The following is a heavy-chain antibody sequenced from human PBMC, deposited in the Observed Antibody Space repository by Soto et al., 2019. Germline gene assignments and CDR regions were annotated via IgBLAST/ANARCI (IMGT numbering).Heavy chain of an antibody. Sequence: QLQLVEAGGGVVQPGRSLRLSCAASGFTFSSYGIHWVRQAPGKGLEWVAVISYSGVNNWYAASVTSRFTVSRDNSNNTLVLQMNSLRAEDTAVYYFLKDWGHIAVAAIPVNRAYDVWGQGTVVSVSS. J-gene: IGHJ3*01. CDR2: ISYSGVNN. CDR1: GFTFSSYG. D-gene: IGHD6-19*01. CDR3: LKDWGHIAVAAIPVNRAYDV. V-gene: IGHV3-30*18.